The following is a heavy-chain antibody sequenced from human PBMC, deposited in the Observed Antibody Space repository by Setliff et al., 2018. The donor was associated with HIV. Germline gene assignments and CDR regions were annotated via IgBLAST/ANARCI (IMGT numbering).Heavy chain of an antibody. V-gene: IGHV1-18*04. Sequence: RASVKVSCKASGYTFTTYGVNWVRQAPGQGLEWMGWINGYSGKTHFSPRLQGRLTMTTDTSTDTVYLELRSLASDDTAIYYCAREAPRYASGAFDMWGLGTMVTVSS. CDR1: GYTFTTYG. CDR2: INGYSGKT. D-gene: IGHD3-10*01. CDR3: AREAPRYASGAFDM. J-gene: IGHJ3*02.